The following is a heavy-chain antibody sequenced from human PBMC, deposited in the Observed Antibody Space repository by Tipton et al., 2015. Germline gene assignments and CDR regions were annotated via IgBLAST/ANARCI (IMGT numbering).Heavy chain of an antibody. CDR1: GYTFTRYG. CDR3: ARERILNDYSNLFDY. J-gene: IGHJ4*02. CDR2: INPKTGGT. Sequence: QVQLVQSGGEVKKPGASAKVSCKASGYTFTRYGFGWVRQAPGQGLEWMGWINPKTGGTLSAQKFQGRVTMTRDTSISTAYMELSRLRSDDTAVFYCARERILNDYSNLFDYWGRGTLVTVSS. V-gene: IGHV1-2*02. D-gene: IGHD4-11*01.